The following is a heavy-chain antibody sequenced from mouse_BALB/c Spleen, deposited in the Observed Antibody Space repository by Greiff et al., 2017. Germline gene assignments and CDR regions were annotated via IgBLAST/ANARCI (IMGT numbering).Heavy chain of an antibody. CDR1: GYTFTSYW. CDR3: ARIPDGYYGYAC. V-gene: IGHV1S81*02. CDR2: INPSNGPT. J-gene: IGHJ3*01. Sequence: QVQLQQPGADLVKPGASVKLSCKASGYTFTSYWMHWVKQRPGQGLEWIGEINPSNGPTNDNEKFKSKATLTVDKSSSTAYMQLSSLTSEDSAVYYRARIPDGYYGYACWGQGSLVTVSA. D-gene: IGHD2-3*01.